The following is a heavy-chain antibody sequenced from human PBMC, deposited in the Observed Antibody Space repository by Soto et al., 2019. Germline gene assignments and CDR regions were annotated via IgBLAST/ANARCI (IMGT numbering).Heavy chain of an antibody. J-gene: IGHJ4*02. Sequence: EVQLLESGGGLVQPGGSLRLSCAASGFSFSSHAMSWVRQAPGKGLDWVSSLSGDNRDTYAADSVKGRFTISRDNSKNTVYLQMISLRAEDTAVYFCAKKCTGSSSMGCFDSWGQGTLVTVSS. D-gene: IGHD6-6*01. V-gene: IGHV3-23*01. CDR2: LSGDNRDT. CDR3: AKKCTGSSSMGCFDS. CDR1: GFSFSSHA.